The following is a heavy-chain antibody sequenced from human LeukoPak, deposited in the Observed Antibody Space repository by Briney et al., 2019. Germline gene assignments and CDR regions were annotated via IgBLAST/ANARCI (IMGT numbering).Heavy chain of an antibody. V-gene: IGHV1-69*04. D-gene: IGHD3-10*01. J-gene: IGHJ4*02. CDR2: IIPILGIA. CDR3: ARAAVDGYYYGSGSYSSYFDY. Sequence: SVKVSCKASGGTFSSYAISWVRQAPGQGLEWMGRIIPILGIANYAQKFQGRVTITADKSTSTAYMELSSLRSEDTAVYYCARAAVDGYYYGSGSYSSYFDYWGQGTLVTVSS. CDR1: GGTFSSYA.